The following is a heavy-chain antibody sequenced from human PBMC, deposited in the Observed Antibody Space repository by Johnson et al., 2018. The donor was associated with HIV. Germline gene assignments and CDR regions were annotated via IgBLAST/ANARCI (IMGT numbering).Heavy chain of an antibody. CDR3: ARELGEDDYDDSGGDAFDI. D-gene: IGHD3-16*01. J-gene: IGHJ3*02. CDR2: ISRSGGTI. Sequence: QVQLVESGGGLVKPGGSLRLSCAASGFTFSDYYMSCIRQAPGKGLEWVSYISRSGGTIDYADSVKGRFTISRDNSKNPLYLQMNSLRPEDTAVYYCARELGEDDYDDSGGDAFDIWGQGTMVTVSS. V-gene: IGHV3-11*04. CDR1: GFTFSDYY.